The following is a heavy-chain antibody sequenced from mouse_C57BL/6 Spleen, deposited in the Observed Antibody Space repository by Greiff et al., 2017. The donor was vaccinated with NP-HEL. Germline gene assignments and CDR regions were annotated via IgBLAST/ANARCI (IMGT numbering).Heavy chain of an antibody. J-gene: IGHJ2*01. D-gene: IGHD2-3*01. CDR3: ARSKGFYDFYYFDY. CDR1: GYTFTSYW. CDR2: IYPGSGST. Sequence: QVQLQQPGAELVKPGASVKMSCKASGYTFTSYWITWVKQRPGQGLEWIGDIYPGSGSTNYNEKFKSKATLTVDTSSSTAYMQLSSLTSEDAAVYYCARSKGFYDFYYFDYWGQGTTLTVSS. V-gene: IGHV1-55*01.